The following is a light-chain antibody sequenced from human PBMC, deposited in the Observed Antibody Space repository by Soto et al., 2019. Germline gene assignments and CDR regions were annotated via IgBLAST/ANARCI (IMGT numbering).Light chain of an antibody. J-gene: IGKJ2*01. Sequence: EIVLTQSPVTLSLSPGERATLSCRASQSVSSINLAWYQQKTGQAPRLLIYGTSSRATGIPDRFSGSGSGTDFTLTISRLEPEDFAVYYCQQYGTSPPYTFGQGTKLEIK. CDR2: GTS. CDR1: QSVSSIN. CDR3: QQYGTSPPYT. V-gene: IGKV3-20*01.